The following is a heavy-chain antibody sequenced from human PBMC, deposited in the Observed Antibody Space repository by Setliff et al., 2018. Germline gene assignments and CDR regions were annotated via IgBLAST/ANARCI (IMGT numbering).Heavy chain of an antibody. V-gene: IGHV4-34*01. J-gene: IGHJ4*02. Sequence: SETLSLTCAVYGGSFSGYYWSWIRQPPGKGLEWIGEINHSGSTNYNPSLKSRVTISVDTSKNQFSLKLSSVTAADTAVYYCARGGYYHIRSYFDYWGQGTLVTVSS. CDR1: GGSFSGYY. CDR3: ARGGYYHIRSYFDY. D-gene: IGHD3-22*01. CDR2: INHSGST.